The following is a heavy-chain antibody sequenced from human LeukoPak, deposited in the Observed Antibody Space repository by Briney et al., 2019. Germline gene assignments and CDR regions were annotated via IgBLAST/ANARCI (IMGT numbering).Heavy chain of an antibody. Sequence: GGSLRLSCAASGFIFRNYDIYWVRQVTGKGLEWVSISGFTGDTKYAASVKGRFTVSRENAKNSLFLQMDSLRVGDTAIYYCARVNCTGGNCFFDYWGQGTLVTVSS. V-gene: IGHV3-13*01. CDR2: SGFTGDT. CDR3: ARVNCTGGNCFFDY. D-gene: IGHD2-8*02. CDR1: GFIFRNYD. J-gene: IGHJ4*02.